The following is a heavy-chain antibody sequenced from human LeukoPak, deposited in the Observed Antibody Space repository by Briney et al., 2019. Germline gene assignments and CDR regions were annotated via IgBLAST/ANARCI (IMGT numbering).Heavy chain of an antibody. J-gene: IGHJ4*02. V-gene: IGHV6-1*01. CDR2: TYYRSKWYN. D-gene: IGHD3-3*01. CDR1: GDSVSSKSAA. CDR3: ARLSSEIGDFDY. Sequence: SQTLSLTCSISGDSVSSKSAAWNWVRHSPSRGLEWLGRTYYRSKWYNDYALSVKGRITINPDTSKNQFSLQLNSVTPEDTAVYYCARLSSEIGDFDYWGQGTLVTVSS.